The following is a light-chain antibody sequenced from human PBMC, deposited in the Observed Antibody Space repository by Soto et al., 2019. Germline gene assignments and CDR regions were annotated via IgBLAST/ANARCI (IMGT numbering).Light chain of an antibody. Sequence: DIPMTQSPSTLSASVGHRVTITCRASQSISSWLAWYQQKPGKAPKLLIYKASSLESGVPSRFSGSGSGTEFTLTISSLQPDDFATYYCQQYNSYPYTFGQGTKLEIK. J-gene: IGKJ2*01. CDR1: QSISSW. V-gene: IGKV1-5*03. CDR3: QQYNSYPYT. CDR2: KAS.